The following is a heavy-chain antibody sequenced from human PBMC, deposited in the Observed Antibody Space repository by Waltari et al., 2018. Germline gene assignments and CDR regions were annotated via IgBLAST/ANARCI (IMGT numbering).Heavy chain of an antibody. Sequence: EVQLVQSGAEVKKPGESLKISGKGSGYSFNTYWIGWVRKKPGKGLEWMGSIYPGDSDTRYNPSFQGQVTISADKSLSTAYLQWSSLKASDTAMYYCARRGEAAEWFDPWGQGTLVTVSS. CDR2: IYPGDSDT. J-gene: IGHJ5*02. V-gene: IGHV5-51*03. CDR3: ARRGEAAEWFDP. D-gene: IGHD6-13*01. CDR1: GYSFNTYW.